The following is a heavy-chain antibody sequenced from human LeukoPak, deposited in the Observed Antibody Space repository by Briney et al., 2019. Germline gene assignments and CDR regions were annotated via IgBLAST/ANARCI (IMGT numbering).Heavy chain of an antibody. D-gene: IGHD6-13*01. CDR3: ARAKAACSYDF. V-gene: IGHV4-59*11. J-gene: IGHJ4*02. CDR2: THFSGSS. CDR1: GSSIGRHY. Sequence: PSETLSLTCSVSGSSIGRHYWTWIRQPPGQGLEWIGHTHFSGSSNYNPSLKSRATTSLDRAKNQISLTLTSVTAAATAVYFCARAKAACSYDFWGRGTLVTVSS.